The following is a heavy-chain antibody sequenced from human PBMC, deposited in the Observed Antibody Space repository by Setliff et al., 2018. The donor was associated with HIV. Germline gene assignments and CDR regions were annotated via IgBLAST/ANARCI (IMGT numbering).Heavy chain of an antibody. D-gene: IGHD6-19*01. CDR2: ISTYNGNT. CDR3: ARDPGIAVAASGFGGTDEAPYYYYGMDV. J-gene: IGHJ6*02. V-gene: IGHV1-18*01. Sequence: ASVKVSCKASGYTFTAFGMNWLRQAPGQGPEWMGWISTYNGNTNYAQKLQGRVTMTTDTSTSTAYMELRSLRSDDTAVYYCARDPGIAVAASGFGGTDEAPYYYYGMDVWGQGTTVTVSS. CDR1: GYTFTAFG.